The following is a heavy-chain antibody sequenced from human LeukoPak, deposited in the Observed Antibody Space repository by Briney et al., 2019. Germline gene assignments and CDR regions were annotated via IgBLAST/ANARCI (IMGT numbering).Heavy chain of an antibody. D-gene: IGHD2-15*01. CDR3: TRVRYCSGGSCYGPFDY. J-gene: IGHJ4*02. CDR1: GFTFINYA. V-gene: IGHV3-49*04. Sequence: PGGSLRLSCAASGFTFINYAMSWVRQAPGKGLEWVGFIRSKAYGGTTEYAASVKGRFTISRDDSKSIAYLQMNSLKTEDTAVYYCTRVRYCSGGSCYGPFDYWGQGTLVTVSS. CDR2: IRSKAYGGTT.